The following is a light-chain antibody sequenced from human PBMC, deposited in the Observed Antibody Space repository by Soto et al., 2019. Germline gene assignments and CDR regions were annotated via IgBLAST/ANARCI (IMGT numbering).Light chain of an antibody. Sequence: EIVLTQSPATLFLSPGERATLSCRASQSVSSYLAWYQQKPGQAPRLLIYDASNRATGIPARFSGSGSGTDFTLAISSLEPEDFAVYYCQQRSNWPMYTFGQGTKVDIK. CDR1: QSVSSY. CDR2: DAS. V-gene: IGKV3-11*01. CDR3: QQRSNWPMYT. J-gene: IGKJ2*01.